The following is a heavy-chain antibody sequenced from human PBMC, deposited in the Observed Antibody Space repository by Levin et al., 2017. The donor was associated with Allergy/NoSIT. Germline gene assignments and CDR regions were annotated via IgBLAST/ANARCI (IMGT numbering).Heavy chain of an antibody. D-gene: IGHD6-13*01. V-gene: IGHV3-7*01. CDR1: GFTFSSYW. CDR2: IKQDGSEK. J-gene: IGHJ4*02. CDR3: ASGASSWIT. Sequence: PSETLSLTCAASGFTFSSYWMSWVRQAPGKGLEWVANIKQDGSEKYYVDSVKGRFTISRDNAKNSLYLQMNSLRAEDTAVYYCASGASSWITWGQGTLVTVSS.